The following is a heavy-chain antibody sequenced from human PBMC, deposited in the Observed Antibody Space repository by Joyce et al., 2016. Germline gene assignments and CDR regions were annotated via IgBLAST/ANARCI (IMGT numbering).Heavy chain of an antibody. D-gene: IGHD2-21*02. CDR1: ECTFNNFD. Sequence: QVHLVQSGAEVKKPGASVKVSCKASECTFNNFDIIWVRQATGQGLEWMGWMTPSSGNTGSAQKFQGRVTMTRNTSINTVYMELSSLRSEDTAVYYCARDGATDDYYGMDVWGQGTTVTVSS. CDR2: MTPSSGNT. V-gene: IGHV1-8*01. J-gene: IGHJ6*02. CDR3: ARDGATDDYYGMDV.